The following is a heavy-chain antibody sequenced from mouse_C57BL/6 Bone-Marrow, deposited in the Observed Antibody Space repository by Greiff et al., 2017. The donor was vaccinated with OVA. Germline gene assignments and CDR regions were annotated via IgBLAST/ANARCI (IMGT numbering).Heavy chain of an antibody. Sequence: EVQLQQSGPELVKPGASVKISCKASGYSFTDYNMNWVKQSNGKSLEWIGVINPYSGTTSYNQKFKGKATLTVDQATSTAYMQISSLTSEDSAVYYCAREVEGWMAYWGQGTLVTVSA. CDR1: GYSFTDYN. CDR2: INPYSGTT. V-gene: IGHV1-39*01. CDR3: AREVEGWMAY. J-gene: IGHJ3*01.